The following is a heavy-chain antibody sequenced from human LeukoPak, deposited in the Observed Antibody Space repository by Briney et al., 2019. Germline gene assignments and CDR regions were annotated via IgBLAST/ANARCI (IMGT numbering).Heavy chain of an antibody. CDR2: IYYSGST. D-gene: IGHD3-22*01. CDR3: ARSGYYDSSGYLTPFGMDV. J-gene: IGHJ6*02. CDR1: GGSVSSDSYY. V-gene: IGHV4-61*01. Sequence: SETLSLTCSVSGGSVSSDSYYWSWIRRPPGKGLEWIGYIYYSGSTNYNPSLKSRVTISVDTSKNQFSLKLSSVTAADTAVYYCARSGYYDSSGYLTPFGMDVWGQGTTVTVSS.